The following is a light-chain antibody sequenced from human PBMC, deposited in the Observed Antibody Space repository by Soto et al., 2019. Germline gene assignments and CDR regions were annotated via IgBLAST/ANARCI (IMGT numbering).Light chain of an antibody. CDR2: SAS. J-gene: IGKJ4*01. V-gene: IGKV1-9*01. CDR1: QDISNH. CDR3: QKINSYPVT. Sequence: DIQLTQSPAFLSTSVGDKVTITCRASQDISNHLAWYQQKPGKAPNPLVYSASTLQCGDPSRFSGSGSGTEFTLTISSLQPEDFATYFCQKINSYPVTFGGGTKVEIE.